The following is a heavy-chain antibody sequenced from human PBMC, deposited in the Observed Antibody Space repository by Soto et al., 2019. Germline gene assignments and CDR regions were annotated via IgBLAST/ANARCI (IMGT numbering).Heavy chain of an antibody. CDR3: ARSPMITFGGVIRNWFDP. D-gene: IGHD3-16*01. CDR1: GYSFTSYW. V-gene: IGHV5-51*01. J-gene: IGHJ5*02. CDR2: IYPGDSDT. Sequence: LGESLKISCKGSGYSFTSYWIGWVRQMPGKGLEWMGIIYPGDSDTRYSPSFQGQVTISADKSISTAYLQWSSLKASDTAMYYCARSPMITFGGVIRNWFDPWGQGTLVTVSS.